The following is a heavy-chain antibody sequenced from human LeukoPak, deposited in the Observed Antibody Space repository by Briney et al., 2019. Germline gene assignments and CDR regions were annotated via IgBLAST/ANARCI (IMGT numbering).Heavy chain of an antibody. CDR2: IIPIFGTA. V-gene: IGHV1-69*13. J-gene: IGHJ6*02. CDR1: GGTFSSYA. Sequence: SVKVSCKVSGGTFSSYAISWVRQAPGQGLEWMGGIIPIFGTANYAQKFQGRVTITADESTSTAYMELSSLRSEDTAVYYCARALYSSSSSGGYYYYGLDVWGQGTTVTVSS. D-gene: IGHD6-6*01. CDR3: ARALYSSSSSGGYYYYGLDV.